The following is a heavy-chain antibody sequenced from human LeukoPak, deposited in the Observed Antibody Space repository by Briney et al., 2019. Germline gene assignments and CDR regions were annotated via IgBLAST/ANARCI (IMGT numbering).Heavy chain of an antibody. V-gene: IGHV3-30*02. CDR1: GFTFSTFG. CDR2: ISYDGSQK. Sequence: GGPLRLSCAAPGFTFSTFGMQWVRQPPGKGLEWVAYISYDGSQKYYVDSMKGRFTISSDNSKNTLYLEMNSLRPHDRAFYYCAKDSVGRFSESLFLDQWGQGSLVTVSS. CDR3: AKDSVGRFSESLFLDQ. D-gene: IGHD3-3*01. J-gene: IGHJ4*02.